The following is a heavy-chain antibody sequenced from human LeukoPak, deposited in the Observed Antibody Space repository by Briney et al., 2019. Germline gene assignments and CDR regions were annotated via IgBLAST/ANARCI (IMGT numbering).Heavy chain of an antibody. J-gene: IGHJ4*02. CDR1: GXTFSSYG. CDR2: IWYDGSNK. CDR3: ARDRWMFDY. D-gene: IGHD2-2*03. V-gene: IGHV3-33*01. Sequence: GRSLRLSCAASGXTFSSYGMHWVRQAPGKGLEWVATIWYDGSNKYYADSVKGRFTISRDNSKNTLFLQMDSLRAEDTAVYYCARDRWMFDYWGQGTLVTVSS.